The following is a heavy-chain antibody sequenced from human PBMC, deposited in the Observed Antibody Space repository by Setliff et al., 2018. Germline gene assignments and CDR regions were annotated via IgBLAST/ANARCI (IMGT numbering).Heavy chain of an antibody. CDR3: VTGSVPPN. V-gene: IGHV3-9*01. J-gene: IGHJ4*02. Sequence: LRLSCAASGFTFDDYAMHWVRQPPGKGLEWVSGISWDGGTVGYGDSVKGRFTISRDNAKNSLFLQISSLRAEDTAMYYCVTGSVPPNWGQGTLVTVSS. CDR1: GFTFDDYA. CDR2: ISWDGGTV.